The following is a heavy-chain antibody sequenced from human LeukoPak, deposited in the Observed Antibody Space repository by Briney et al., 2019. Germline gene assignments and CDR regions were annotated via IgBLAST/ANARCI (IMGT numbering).Heavy chain of an antibody. J-gene: IGHJ5*02. V-gene: IGHV1-69*06. CDR2: IIPIFGTA. Sequence: VASVKVSCKASGGTFSSYAISWVRQAPGQGLEWMGGIIPIFGTANYAQKFQGRVTITADKSTSTAYMELSSLRSEDTAVYYCARDAGYSSGWLPILNNWFDPWGQGTLVTVSS. D-gene: IGHD6-19*01. CDR1: GGTFSSYA. CDR3: ARDAGYSSGWLPILNNWFDP.